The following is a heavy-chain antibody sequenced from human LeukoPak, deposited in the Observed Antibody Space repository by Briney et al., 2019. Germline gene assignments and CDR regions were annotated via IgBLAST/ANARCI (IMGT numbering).Heavy chain of an antibody. Sequence: GRSLRLSCATSGFTFSTYGIHWVRQAPGKGLEWVAAIWPDGSYKYYADSVKGRFTISRDNSKNTLYVQMDSLRTEDTAVYYCAKDTTSSWYYFDSWGQGTLVTVSS. D-gene: IGHD1-1*01. J-gene: IGHJ4*02. CDR2: IWPDGSYK. CDR3: AKDTTSSWYYFDS. V-gene: IGHV3-33*06. CDR1: GFTFSTYG.